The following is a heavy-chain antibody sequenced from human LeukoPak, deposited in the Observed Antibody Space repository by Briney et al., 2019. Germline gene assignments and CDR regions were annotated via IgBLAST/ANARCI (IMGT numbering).Heavy chain of an antibody. V-gene: IGHV4-39*01. CDR2: IYYSGST. CDR3: ARHQGGSYYVDAFDI. CDR1: GGSISSSSYY. J-gene: IGHJ3*02. Sequence: PSETLSLTCTVSGGSISSSSYYWGWIRQPPGKGLEWIGSIYYSGSTYYNPSLKSRVTISVDTSRNQFSLKLSSVTAADTAVYYCARHQGGSYYVDAFDIWGQGTMVTVSS. D-gene: IGHD1-26*01.